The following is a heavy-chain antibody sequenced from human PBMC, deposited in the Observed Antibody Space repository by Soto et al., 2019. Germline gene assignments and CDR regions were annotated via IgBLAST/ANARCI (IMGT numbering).Heavy chain of an antibody. CDR3: AKELSSGWSVFVY. CDR1: GFTFSSYA. CDR2: ISGSGGST. V-gene: IGHV3-23*01. Sequence: GGSLRLSCAGTGFTFSSYAMSWVRQAPGKGLEWVSAISGSGGSTYYADSVKGRFTISRDNSKNTLYMQMNSLRAEDTAVYYCAKELSSGWSVFVYWGQGTLVTVSS. D-gene: IGHD6-19*01. J-gene: IGHJ4*02.